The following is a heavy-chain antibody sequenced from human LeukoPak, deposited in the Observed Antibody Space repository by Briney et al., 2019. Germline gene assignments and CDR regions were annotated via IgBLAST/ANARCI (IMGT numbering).Heavy chain of an antibody. J-gene: IGHJ6*02. D-gene: IGHD4-17*01. CDR2: ISGSGGST. Sequence: PGGSLRLSCAASGFTFSRYAMSWVRQAPGQGLEWVSAISGSGGSTYYADSVKGRFTISRDNSKNTLYLQMNSLRAEDTAVYYCVSTYDYGEDYYYYGMDVWGQGTMVTVSS. CDR3: VSTYDYGEDYYYYGMDV. CDR1: GFTFSRYA. V-gene: IGHV3-23*01.